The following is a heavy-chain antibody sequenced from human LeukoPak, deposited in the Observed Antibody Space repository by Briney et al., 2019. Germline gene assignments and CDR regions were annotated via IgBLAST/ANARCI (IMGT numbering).Heavy chain of an antibody. D-gene: IGHD5-24*01. CDR3: ARVKDGSNQDAFDI. V-gene: IGHV4-59*01. Sequence: SETLSLTCTVSGVSMGRYYWSWVRQPPGKGLEWIGYIYHTGSTSYNPSLKSRVTMSVASSKTQFSLNLSSVTAADTAVYYCARVKDGSNQDAFDIWGQGTMVSVSS. CDR2: IYHTGST. J-gene: IGHJ3*02. CDR1: GVSMGRYY.